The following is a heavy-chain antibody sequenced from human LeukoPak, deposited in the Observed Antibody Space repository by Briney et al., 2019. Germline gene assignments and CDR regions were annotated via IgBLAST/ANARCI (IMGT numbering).Heavy chain of an antibody. J-gene: IGHJ5*02. CDR3: ANPTRGGGGSFLIYH. V-gene: IGHV3-33*06. Sequence: GGSLRLSCAVSGFTFSDYAMRWVRQAPGKGLEWVGVIWYDGSDKYYGDFVKGRFPISTDHSKNTLYLEMDSLRVEDTAVYFCANPTRGGGGSFLIYHCGQGTLVTVSS. D-gene: IGHD1-26*01. CDR1: GFTFSDYA. CDR2: IWYDGSDK.